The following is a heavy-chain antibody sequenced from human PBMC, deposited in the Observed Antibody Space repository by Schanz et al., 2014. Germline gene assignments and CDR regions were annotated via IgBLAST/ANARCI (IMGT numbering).Heavy chain of an antibody. Sequence: QVQLVQSGAEVKKPGASVKVSCKASGYTFTSYGISWVRQAPGQGLEWMGWISPYNGNTNYAQKLQGRVTMTADTSTCTSYMELTSQRSDDTAVYYCARDFSAYVGNYFDYWGQGTLVTVSS. V-gene: IGHV1-18*01. CDR1: GYTFTSYG. J-gene: IGHJ4*02. D-gene: IGHD5-12*01. CDR2: ISPYNGNT. CDR3: ARDFSAYVGNYFDY.